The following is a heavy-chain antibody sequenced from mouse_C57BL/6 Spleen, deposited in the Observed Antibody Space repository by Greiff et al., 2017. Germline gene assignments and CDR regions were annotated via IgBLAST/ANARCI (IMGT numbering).Heavy chain of an antibody. V-gene: IGHV1-64*01. D-gene: IGHD2-1*01. Sequence: QVQLQQPGAELVKPGASVKLSCKASGYTFTSYWMHWVKQRPGQGLEWIGMIHPNSGSTNYNEKFKSKATLTVDKSSSTAYMQLSSLTSEDYAVYYCAREEYGNYNYFDYWGQGTTLTVSS. CDR3: AREEYGNYNYFDY. CDR2: IHPNSGST. CDR1: GYTFTSYW. J-gene: IGHJ2*01.